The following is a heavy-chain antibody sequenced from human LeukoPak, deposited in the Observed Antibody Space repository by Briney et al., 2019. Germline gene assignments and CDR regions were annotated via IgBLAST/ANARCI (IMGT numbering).Heavy chain of an antibody. Sequence: GGSLRLSCAASGFTFSSYGMHWVRQAPGKGLEWVAFIRYDGSNKYYADSVKGRFTISRDNSKNTLYLQMKSLRAEDTAVYYCAKGGGYEAQYYYYYLDVWGKGTTLTISS. CDR3: AKGGGYEAQYYYYYLDV. V-gene: IGHV3-30*02. CDR1: GFTFSSYG. J-gene: IGHJ6*03. CDR2: IRYDGSNK. D-gene: IGHD5-12*01.